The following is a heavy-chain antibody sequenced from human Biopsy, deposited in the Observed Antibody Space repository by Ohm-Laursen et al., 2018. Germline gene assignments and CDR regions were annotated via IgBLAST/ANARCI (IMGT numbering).Heavy chain of an antibody. CDR3: ARGYCTAINCYMLRSFYFDS. CDR1: GFSSKTYW. D-gene: IGHD2-2*02. V-gene: IGHV3-7*01. CDR2: IRQDGKEK. J-gene: IGHJ4*02. Sequence: SLRLSCAASGFSSKTYWMNWVRQAPGKGLEWVANIRQDGKEKFYVGSVKGRFTISRDNAKNSLYLQMNSLRAEDTGVYYCARGYCTAINCYMLRSFYFDSWGQGAPVTVSS.